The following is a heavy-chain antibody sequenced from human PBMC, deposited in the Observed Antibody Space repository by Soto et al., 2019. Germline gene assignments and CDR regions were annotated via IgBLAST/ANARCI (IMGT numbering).Heavy chain of an antibody. CDR3: GRTASPPRPRSFCY. V-gene: IGHV4-31*03. CDR1: GGSISSGGYY. CDR2: IYYSGST. Sequence: QVQLQESGPGLVKPSQTLSLTCTVSGGSISSGGYYWSWIRQHPGKGLEWIGHIYYSGSTYYNPSLKSRVTTSVDTTNNPFCLKLTSLNAAATAVYYCGRTASPPRPRSFCYWGQGSLVTVSS. J-gene: IGHJ4*02. D-gene: IGHD2-21*02.